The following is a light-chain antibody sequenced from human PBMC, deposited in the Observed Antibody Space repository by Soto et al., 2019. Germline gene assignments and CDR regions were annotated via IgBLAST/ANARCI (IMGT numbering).Light chain of an antibody. CDR1: QSVSSY. V-gene: IGKV3-11*01. Sequence: EIVLTQSPATLSLSPGERATLSCRASQSVSSYLAWYQQKPGQAPRLLIYDASNRATGIPARFSGSGSGTDFTPTIGSLEPEDLAVYYCQQRSNWPSTFGPGTKVDIK. CDR3: QQRSNWPST. CDR2: DAS. J-gene: IGKJ3*01.